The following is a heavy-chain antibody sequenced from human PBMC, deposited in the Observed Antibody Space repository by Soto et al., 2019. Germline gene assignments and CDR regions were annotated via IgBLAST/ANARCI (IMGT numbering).Heavy chain of an antibody. CDR2: ISSSGSTI. CDR3: ATVRYYASGSSINWFDP. CDR1: GFTFSDYY. J-gene: IGHJ5*02. D-gene: IGHD3-10*01. V-gene: IGHV3-11*01. Sequence: QVQLVESGGGLVKPGGSLRLSCAASGFTFSDYYMSWIRQAPGKGLEWVSYISSSGSTIYYADSVKGRFTIARDNAKNSLYLQMNSLRAEDTAVYYCATVRYYASGSSINWFDPWGQGTLVTVSS.